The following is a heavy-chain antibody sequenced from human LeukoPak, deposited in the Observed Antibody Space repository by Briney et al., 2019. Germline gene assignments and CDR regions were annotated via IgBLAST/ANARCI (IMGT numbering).Heavy chain of an antibody. V-gene: IGHV3-13*01. CDR1: GFTFSSYD. D-gene: IGHD2-2*01. J-gene: IGHJ4*02. Sequence: PGGSLRLSCAASGFTFSSYDMYWVRQATGKGLEWVSAIGTAGDTYYPGSVKGRFTISRENAKNSLYLQMNSLRAGDTAVYYCARGGYCSSTSCYVFDYWGQGTLVTVSS. CDR3: ARGGYCSSTSCYVFDY. CDR2: IGTAGDT.